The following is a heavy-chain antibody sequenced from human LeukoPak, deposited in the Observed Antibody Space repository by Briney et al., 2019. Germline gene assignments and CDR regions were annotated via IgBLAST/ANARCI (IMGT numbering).Heavy chain of an antibody. V-gene: IGHV3-48*02. CDR1: GFTFSSYG. Sequence: GRSLRLSCAASGFTFSSYGMHWVRQAPGKGLEWVSYINSGSSTMYYADSVKGRFTISRDKGKTSLYLQMNSLRDEDTAVYYCARVIAVVRGGGLSYYYAMDVWGQGTTVTVSS. CDR3: ARVIAVVRGGGLSYYYAMDV. CDR2: INSGSSTM. D-gene: IGHD3-10*01. J-gene: IGHJ6*02.